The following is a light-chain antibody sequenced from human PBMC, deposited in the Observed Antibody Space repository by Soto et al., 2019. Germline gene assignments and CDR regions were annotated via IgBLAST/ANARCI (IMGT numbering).Light chain of an antibody. Sequence: DIQMTQSPATLSASVGDRVTISCRASLSISSWLAWYQQKPGKAPRLLIYAASSLPSGVPSRFSGSGSGKYFPLTISPLQPEDLASYYCQQRYTTVTFGPGTKVDIK. J-gene: IGKJ1*01. CDR3: QQRYTTVT. CDR2: AAS. V-gene: IGKV1-39*01. CDR1: LSISSW.